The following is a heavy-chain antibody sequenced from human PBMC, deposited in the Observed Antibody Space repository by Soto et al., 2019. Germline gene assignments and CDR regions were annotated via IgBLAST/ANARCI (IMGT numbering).Heavy chain of an antibody. CDR1: GFTFSSYA. J-gene: IGHJ6*03. CDR2: ISGSGGST. D-gene: IGHD6-13*01. Sequence: GGSLRLSCVTSGFTFSSYAMGWVRQAPGKGLEWVSAISGSGGSTYYADFVKGRFTMSRVNSKNTLYLQMNSLRAEDTAVYYCAKLPGEQLVYSYFHYYMDVWGRGTTVTVSS. V-gene: IGHV3-23*01. CDR3: AKLPGEQLVYSYFHYYMDV.